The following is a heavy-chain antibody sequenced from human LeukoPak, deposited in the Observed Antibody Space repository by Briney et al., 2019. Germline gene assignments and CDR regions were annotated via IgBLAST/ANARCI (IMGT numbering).Heavy chain of an antibody. Sequence: GGSLRLPCVASGFTVRTYWMNWFRRAPGKGLEWVGNINHDGGEVNYVDSVKGRFTISRDNAKDSLYLQMNSLRAEDTAMYYCAIDRLSYDWSDYRFHYWGQGARVTVSS. J-gene: IGHJ4*01. D-gene: IGHD3-3*01. CDR1: GFTVRTYW. V-gene: IGHV3-7*01. CDR2: INHDGGEV. CDR3: AIDRLSYDWSDYRFHY.